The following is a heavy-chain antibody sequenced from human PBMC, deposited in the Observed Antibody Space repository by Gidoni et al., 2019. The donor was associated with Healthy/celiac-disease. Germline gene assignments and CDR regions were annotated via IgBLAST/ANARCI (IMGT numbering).Heavy chain of an antibody. J-gene: IGHJ4*02. V-gene: IGHV1-46*01. CDR2: INPSGGST. Sequence: QVQLVQPGAEVKKPGASVKVSCKASGYTFTSYYMHWVRQAPGQGLEWMGIINPSGGSTSYAQKFQGRVTMTRDTSTSTVYMELSSLRSEDTAVYYCARGGPITTTPRGAFDYWGQGTLVTVSS. CDR1: GYTFTSYY. D-gene: IGHD3-16*01. CDR3: ARGGPITTTPRGAFDY.